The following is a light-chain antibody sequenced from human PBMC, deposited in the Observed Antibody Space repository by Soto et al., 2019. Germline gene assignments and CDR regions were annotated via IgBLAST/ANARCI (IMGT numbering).Light chain of an antibody. J-gene: IGKJ4*01. CDR3: QQLNSYPLT. CDR1: QGISSY. V-gene: IGKV1-9*01. Sequence: DIQLTQSPSFLSASVGDRVTLTCRASQGISSYLAWYQQKPGKAPKLLIYGAFTLQSGVPSRFSGSGSGTEFTLTLSSLQPEDFATYYCQQLNSYPLTCGGGTKVEIK. CDR2: GAF.